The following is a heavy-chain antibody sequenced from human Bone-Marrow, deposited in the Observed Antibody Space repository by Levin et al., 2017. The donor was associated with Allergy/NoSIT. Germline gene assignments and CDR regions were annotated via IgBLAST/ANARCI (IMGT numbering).Heavy chain of an antibody. J-gene: IGHJ6*02. Sequence: PGGSLRLSCAASGFTFSSYAMHWLRQVPGKGLEEVSAINDNGGSTYYANSVKGRFTISRDNSRNTLYLQMDSLRPEDMAVYYCARFYGSGNNYLMDVWGQGTTVTVTS. CDR2: INDNGGST. D-gene: IGHD3-10*01. V-gene: IGHV3-64*01. CDR1: GFTFSSYA. CDR3: ARFYGSGNNYLMDV.